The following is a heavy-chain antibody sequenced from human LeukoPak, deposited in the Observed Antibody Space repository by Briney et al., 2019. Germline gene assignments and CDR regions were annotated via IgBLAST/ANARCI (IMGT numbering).Heavy chain of an antibody. D-gene: IGHD4-17*01. CDR2: IKSKTDGGTV. Sequence: GGPLRLSCAASGLTFRNAWMSWVRQAPGKGLEWVGRIKSKTDGGTVDYAPPVKGRFTISRDDSRNTLALEMNFLKIEDTAVYYCTTDPGDYEIYWGQGTLVTVS. V-gene: IGHV3-15*01. J-gene: IGHJ4*02. CDR1: GLTFRNAW. CDR3: TTDPGDYEIY.